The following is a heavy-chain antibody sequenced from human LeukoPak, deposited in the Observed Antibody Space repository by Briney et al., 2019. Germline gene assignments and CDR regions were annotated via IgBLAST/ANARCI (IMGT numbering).Heavy chain of an antibody. Sequence: ASVKVSCKASGYTFTSYDINWVRQATGQGLEWMGWMNPNSGNTGYAQKFQGRVTMTRNTSISTAYMELSSLRSEDTAVYNCASRDCSGGSCYAGFDPWGQGTLVTVSS. J-gene: IGHJ5*02. V-gene: IGHV1-8*01. D-gene: IGHD2-15*01. CDR3: ASRDCSGGSCYAGFDP. CDR2: MNPNSGNT. CDR1: GYTFTSYD.